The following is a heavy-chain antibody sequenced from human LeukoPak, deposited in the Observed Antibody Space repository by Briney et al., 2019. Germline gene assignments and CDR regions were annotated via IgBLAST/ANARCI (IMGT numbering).Heavy chain of an antibody. CDR3: ARASSGWYGLLDT. D-gene: IGHD6-13*01. J-gene: IGHJ5*02. CDR2: IYYNGNT. Sequence: SETLSLTCTVSGGSIINYYWNWIRQPPGKRLEWIGNIYYNGNTKYHPSLKRRVTMSVDTSKDQLSLNLNSVTAADTAVYYCARASSGWYGLLDTWGQGSLVTVSS. CDR1: GGSIINYY. V-gene: IGHV4-59*01.